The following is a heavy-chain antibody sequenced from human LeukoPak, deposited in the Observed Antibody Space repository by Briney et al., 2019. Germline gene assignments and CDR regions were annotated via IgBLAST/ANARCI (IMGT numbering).Heavy chain of an antibody. CDR1: GGSFSGYY. J-gene: IGHJ4*02. V-gene: IGHV4-34*01. CDR3: ARLWGYYDSSGYSY. CDR2: INHSGST. D-gene: IGHD3-22*01. Sequence: PSETLSLTCAVYGGSFSGYYWSWIRQPPGKGLEWIGEINHSGSTNYNPSLKSRVTISVDTSKNQSSLKLSSVTAADTAVYYCARLWGYYDSSGYSYWGQGTLVTVSS.